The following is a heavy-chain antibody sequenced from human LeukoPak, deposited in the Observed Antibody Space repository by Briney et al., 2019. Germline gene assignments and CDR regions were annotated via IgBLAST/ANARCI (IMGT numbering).Heavy chain of an antibody. D-gene: IGHD6-6*01. J-gene: IGHJ4*02. CDR1: GFTFSSYG. CDR3: ASGNIAARPTDY. CDR2: ISSTGSTC. V-gene: IGHV3-48*04. Sequence: GGSLRLSCAASGFTFSSYGMHWVRQAPGKGLEWISYISSTGSTCYYADSVKGRFTISRDYAKNSLYLPLNSLRADGTAMYYCASGNIAARPTDYWAQGPLVPVSS.